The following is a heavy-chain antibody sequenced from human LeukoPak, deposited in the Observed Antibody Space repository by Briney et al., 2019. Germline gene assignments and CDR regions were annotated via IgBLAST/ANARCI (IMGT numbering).Heavy chain of an antibody. CDR1: GGSISRGGYY. CDR3: ARVTTVTTSFHFDY. D-gene: IGHD4-17*01. CDR2: IYYSGST. J-gene: IGHJ4*02. V-gene: IGHV4-30-4*01. Sequence: PSQTLSLTCTVSGGSISRGGYYWSWIRQPPGEGLEWIGYIYYSGSTYYHPSLKSRVTISLDTSKNQFSLKLSSVTAADTAVYYCARVTTVTTSFHFDYWGQGTLVTVSS.